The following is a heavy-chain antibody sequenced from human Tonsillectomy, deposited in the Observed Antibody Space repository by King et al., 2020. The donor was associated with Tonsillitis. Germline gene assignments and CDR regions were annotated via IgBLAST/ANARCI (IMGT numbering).Heavy chain of an antibody. CDR3: TRGATVTEFDY. D-gene: IGHD4-17*01. CDR2: IDWDDDK. J-gene: IGHJ4*02. V-gene: IGHV2-70*04. CDR1: GFSLSTSGVR. Sequence: TLKESGPALVKPTQTLTLTCTFSGFSLSTSGVRVSWIRQPPGKALECLARIDWDDDKFYSTSLKTRLTISKDTSKNQVVLKMTSMDPVDTATYYCTRGATVTEFDYWGQGTLVTVSS.